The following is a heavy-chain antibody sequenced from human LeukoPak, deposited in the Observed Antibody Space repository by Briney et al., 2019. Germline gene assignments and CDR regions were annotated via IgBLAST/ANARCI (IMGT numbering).Heavy chain of an antibody. Sequence: GEPLKISCKGSGYSFTSFWIAWGRQSPGKGLEWRGIIYPGASDTRYSPSFGGEVTFSADKSISTAYLQWSSLKASDTAMYYCARGRYSGTYLSYFDYWAQGTLVTVSS. CDR2: IYPGASDT. CDR3: ARGRYSGTYLSYFDY. V-gene: IGHV5-51*01. CDR1: GYSFTSFW. J-gene: IGHJ4*02. D-gene: IGHD1-26*01.